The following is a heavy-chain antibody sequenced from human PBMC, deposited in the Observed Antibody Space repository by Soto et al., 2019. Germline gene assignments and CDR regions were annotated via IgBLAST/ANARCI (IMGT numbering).Heavy chain of an antibody. V-gene: IGHV3-33*01. J-gene: IGHJ6*02. CDR3: ARDRRPRYCSGGSCYYYGMDV. CDR2: IWYDGSNK. CDR1: GFTFSSYG. Sequence: QPGGSLRLSCAASGFTFSSYGMHWVRQAPGKGLEWVAVIWYDGSNKYYADSVKGRFTISRDNSKNTLYLQMNSLRAEDTAVYYCARDRRPRYCSGGSCYYYGMDVWGQGTTVTVSS. D-gene: IGHD2-15*01.